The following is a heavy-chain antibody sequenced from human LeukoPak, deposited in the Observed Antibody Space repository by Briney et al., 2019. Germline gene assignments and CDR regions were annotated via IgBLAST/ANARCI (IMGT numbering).Heavy chain of an antibody. V-gene: IGHV4-4*07. Sequence: SETLSLTCTLSGASISSYYWCWIRHPAERGLEWIGRVYTSGSIDYNTSLESRVIISVDRSKNQFFLKLRSVTAADTAIYYCAGRAYSGQGTLFTVSS. D-gene: IGHD2-15*01. CDR2: VYTSGSI. CDR3: AGRAY. J-gene: IGHJ4*02. CDR1: GASISSYY.